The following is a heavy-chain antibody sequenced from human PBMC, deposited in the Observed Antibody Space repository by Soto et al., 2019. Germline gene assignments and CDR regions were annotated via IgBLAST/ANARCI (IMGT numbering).Heavy chain of an antibody. D-gene: IGHD5-12*01. CDR1: GGPIRSYY. Sequence: QVHLQESGPGLLKPSETLSLTCGVSGGPIRSYYLSWVRQAPGKGLEWIAYIAYTGITGYNPALRSRVTISGDTSQNLFSLKMTSVTAADTAVYYCAREGFSGYAALDYWGQGILVTVSS. CDR2: IAYTGIT. J-gene: IGHJ4*02. CDR3: AREGFSGYAALDY. V-gene: IGHV4-59*01.